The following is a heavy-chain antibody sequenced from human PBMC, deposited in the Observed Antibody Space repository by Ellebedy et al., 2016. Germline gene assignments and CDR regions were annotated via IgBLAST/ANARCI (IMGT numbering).Heavy chain of an antibody. Sequence: GESLKISCVASGFTLNNYAMTWIRQAAGEGLEWVSAITGETDSTYYADSVKGRFTISRDNARNSLFLQMNSLRVEDTAVYYCARDRRYFDLWGRGTLVTVSS. CDR1: GFTLNNYA. J-gene: IGHJ2*01. V-gene: IGHV3-23*01. CDR3: ARDRRYFDL. CDR2: ITGETDST.